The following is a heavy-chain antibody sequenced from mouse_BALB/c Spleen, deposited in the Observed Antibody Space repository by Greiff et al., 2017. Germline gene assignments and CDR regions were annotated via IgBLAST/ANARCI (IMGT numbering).Heavy chain of an antibody. J-gene: IGHJ3*01. CDR1: GFTFSSYA. CDR3: ARDNDYDAAWFAY. Sequence: EVKLVESGGDLVKPGGSLKLSCAASGFTFSSYAMSWVRQSPEKRLEWVAEISSGGSYTYYPDTVTGRFTISRDNAKNTLYLEMSSLRSEDTAMYYCARDNDYDAAWFAYWGQGTLVTVSA. CDR2: ISSGGSYT. V-gene: IGHV5-9-4*01. D-gene: IGHD2-4*01.